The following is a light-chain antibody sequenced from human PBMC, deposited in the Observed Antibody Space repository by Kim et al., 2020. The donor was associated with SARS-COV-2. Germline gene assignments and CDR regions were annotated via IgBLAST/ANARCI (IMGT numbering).Light chain of an antibody. CDR3: QQYNNWPYN. CDR1: QSVSSN. CDR2: GAS. J-gene: IGKJ2*01. V-gene: IGKV3-15*01. Sequence: EIVMTQSPATLSVSPGERATLSCRASQSVSSNLAWYQQKPGQAPRLLIYGASTRATGVPARFSGSGSGTEFTLTISSLQSADFALYYCQQYNNWPYNFGQGTKLEI.